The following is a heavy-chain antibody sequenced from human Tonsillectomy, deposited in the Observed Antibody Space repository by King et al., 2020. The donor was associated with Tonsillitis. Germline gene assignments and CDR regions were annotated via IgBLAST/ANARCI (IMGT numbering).Heavy chain of an antibody. V-gene: IGHV4-39*01. CDR2: IYYSGST. CDR1: GGSISSSTYY. D-gene: IGHD5-12*01. CDR3: ARLYSGYDVFDY. Sequence: QLQESGPGLVKPSETLSLTCTVSGGSISSSTYYWGWIRQPPGKGLEWIGSIYYSGSTYYNPSLKSRVTISVDTSKNQFSLKLSSVTAADTTVYYCARLYSGYDVFDYWGQGTLVTVSS. J-gene: IGHJ4*02.